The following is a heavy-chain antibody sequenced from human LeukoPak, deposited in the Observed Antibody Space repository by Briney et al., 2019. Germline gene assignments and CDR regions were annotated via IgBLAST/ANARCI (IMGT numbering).Heavy chain of an antibody. J-gene: IGHJ4*02. CDR3: ARDPSNTSGRYAYFDY. V-gene: IGHV1-18*01. D-gene: IGHD6-19*01. CDR1: GFSFTRYG. CDR2: ISAYNGDT. Sequence: AASVKVSCKASGFSFTRYGISWVRQAPGQGLEWMGWISAYNGDTNYAQNFQGRVTMTTDTSTSTAYMELKSLRSDDTAVYYCARDPSNTSGRYAYFDYWGQGTLVTVSS.